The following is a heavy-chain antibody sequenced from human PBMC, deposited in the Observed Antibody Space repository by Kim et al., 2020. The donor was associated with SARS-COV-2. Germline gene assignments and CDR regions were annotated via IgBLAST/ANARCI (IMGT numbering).Heavy chain of an antibody. CDR1: GFTFSNYW. CDR2: IKRDGSEK. CDR3: TSWGAGNS. Sequence: GGSLRLSCAASGFTFSNYWMSWVRQAPGKGLEWVANIKRDGSEKYYVDSVRGRFTISRDNAKNSLFLQMNSLRGEATAVYYCTSWGAGNSWGPGNLVTVSS. J-gene: IGHJ4*02. V-gene: IGHV3-7*01. D-gene: IGHD7-27*01.